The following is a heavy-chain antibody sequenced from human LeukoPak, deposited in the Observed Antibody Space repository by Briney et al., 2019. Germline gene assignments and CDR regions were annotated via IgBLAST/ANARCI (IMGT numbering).Heavy chain of an antibody. CDR2: IYYSGST. V-gene: IGHV4-59*01. CDR3: ARSGMVRGVAHPWFDP. D-gene: IGHD3-10*01. CDR1: GGSISSYY. J-gene: IGHJ5*02. Sequence: PSETLSLTCTVSGGSISSYYWSWIRQPPGKGLEWIGYIYYSGSTNYNPSLKSRVTISVDTSKNQFSLKLSSVTAADTAVYYCARSGMVRGVAHPWFDPWGQGTLVTVSS.